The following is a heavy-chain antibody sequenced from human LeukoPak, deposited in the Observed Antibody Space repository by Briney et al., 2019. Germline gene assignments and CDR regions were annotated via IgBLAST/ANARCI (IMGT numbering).Heavy chain of an antibody. CDR3: ARGFWYYFDY. V-gene: IGHV1-2*02. Sequence: EASVKVSCKASGNTFIGYYIHWVRQAPGQGLEWMGWINPNSGGINYAQKFQGRVTMTRDTSISTVYMDLSRLRHDDTAVYYCARGFWYYFDYWGQGTLVTVSS. CDR2: INPNSGGI. D-gene: IGHD3-3*01. J-gene: IGHJ4*02. CDR1: GNTFIGYY.